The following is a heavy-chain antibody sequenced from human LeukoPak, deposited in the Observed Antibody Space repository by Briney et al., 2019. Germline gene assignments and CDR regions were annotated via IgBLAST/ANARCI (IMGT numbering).Heavy chain of an antibody. CDR2: IYYSGST. J-gene: IGHJ4*02. D-gene: IGHD5-12*01. V-gene: IGHV4-59*12. Sequence: SETLSLTCTVSGGSISGYYWSWLRQPPGKGPEWIGYIYYSGSTNYNPSLKSRVTISVDTSKNQFSLKLSSVTAADTAVYYCARVLVQGNGYSGYDEPFDYWGQGTLVTVSS. CDR1: GGSISGYY. CDR3: ARVLVQGNGYSGYDEPFDY.